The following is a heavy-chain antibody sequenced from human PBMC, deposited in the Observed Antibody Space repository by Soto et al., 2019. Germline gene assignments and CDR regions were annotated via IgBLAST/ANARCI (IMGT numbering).Heavy chain of an antibody. J-gene: IGHJ4*02. D-gene: IGHD3-22*01. V-gene: IGHV4-59*01. Sequence: SETLSLTCTVVGGSISSYYWSWIRQPPGKGLEWIGYIYYSGSTNYNPSLKSRVTISVDTSKNQFSLKLSSVTAADTAVYYFATGFRGTSGDSSCYYLSYWGQGTLVTVSS. CDR2: IYYSGST. CDR3: ATGFRGTSGDSSCYYLSY. CDR1: GGSISSYY.